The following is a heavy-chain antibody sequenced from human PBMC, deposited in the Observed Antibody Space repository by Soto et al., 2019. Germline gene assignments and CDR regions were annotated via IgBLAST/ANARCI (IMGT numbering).Heavy chain of an antibody. Sequence: EVQLLESGGGLVQPGGSLRISCIGSGFTFSSNAMSWVRQAPGKGLEWVSAISGSGGTTYYADSVKGQFAVSRDKSNNTLYLQMNSLRAEDTAVYYCAKQRAGFGSGSDTYYFDYWGQGTLVTVSS. CDR1: GFTFSSNA. CDR2: ISGSGGTT. D-gene: IGHD3-10*01. J-gene: IGHJ4*02. CDR3: AKQRAGFGSGSDTYYFDY. V-gene: IGHV3-23*01.